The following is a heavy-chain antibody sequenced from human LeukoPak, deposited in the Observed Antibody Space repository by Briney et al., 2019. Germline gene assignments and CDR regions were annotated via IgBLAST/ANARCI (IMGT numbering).Heavy chain of an antibody. CDR1: GFTFSSYS. CDR3: AREVGRAAPIYYMDV. V-gene: IGHV3-21*01. Sequence: GRSLRLSCAASGFTFSSYSMNSVRQAPGKGLEWVSSISSSSSYIYYADSVKGRFTISRDNAKNSLYLQMNSLRAEDTGVYYCAREVGRAAPIYYMDVWVKATTVTV. J-gene: IGHJ6*03. D-gene: IGHD6-6*01. CDR2: ISSSSSYI.